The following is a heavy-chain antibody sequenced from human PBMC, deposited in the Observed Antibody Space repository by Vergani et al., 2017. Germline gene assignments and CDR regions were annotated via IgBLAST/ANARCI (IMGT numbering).Heavy chain of an antibody. D-gene: IGHD1-14*01. J-gene: IGHJ5*02. V-gene: IGHV3-33*01. CDR3: ARDLRLLYNRFDP. Sequence: QVQLVESGGGVVQPGRSLRLSCAASGFTFNQCGMHWVRQAPGKGLEWVAVTWYDGNNKQYADSVKGRFTISRDNSKSTMYLQMNSLRDEDKGVYYCARDLRLLYNRFDPWGQGTLVTVSS. CDR1: GFTFNQCG. CDR2: TWYDGNNK.